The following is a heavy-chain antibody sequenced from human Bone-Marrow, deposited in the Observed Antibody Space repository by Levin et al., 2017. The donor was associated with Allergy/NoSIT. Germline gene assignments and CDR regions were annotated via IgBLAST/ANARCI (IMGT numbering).Heavy chain of an antibody. CDR2: ISYDESKK. J-gene: IGHJ6*02. CDR1: GFIFSNYG. V-gene: IGHV3-30*03. Sequence: GGSLRLSCAASGFIFSNYGMHWVRQAPGKGMEWVAVISYDESKKFYADSVKGRFTISRDNSKNTLYLQLNSLRVEDTALYYCARLYSDFGAGMDFWGQGTTVTVSS. D-gene: IGHD4-11*01. CDR3: ARLYSDFGAGMDF.